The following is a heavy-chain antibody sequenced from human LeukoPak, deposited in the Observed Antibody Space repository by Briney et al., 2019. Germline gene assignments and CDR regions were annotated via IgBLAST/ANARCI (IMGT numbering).Heavy chain of an antibody. V-gene: IGHV1-18*01. D-gene: IGHD3-9*01. CDR1: GYTFTSYG. J-gene: IGHJ6*02. CDR2: ISAYNGNT. CDR3: ARDHDYYILTGRNGAYYYYGMDV. Sequence: ASVKVSCKASGYTFTSYGISWVRQAPGQGLEWMGWISAYNGNTNYAQKLQGRVTMTTDTSTSTAYMELRSLRSDDTAVYYCARDHDYYILTGRNGAYYYYGMDVWGQGTTVTVSS.